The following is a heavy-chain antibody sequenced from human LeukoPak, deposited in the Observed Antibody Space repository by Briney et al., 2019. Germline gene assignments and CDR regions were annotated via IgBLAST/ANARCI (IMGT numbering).Heavy chain of an antibody. CDR1: GFTFDDYA. J-gene: IGHJ4*02. CDR2: ISSSSSYI. V-gene: IGHV3-21*01. Sequence: PGGSLRLSCAASGFTFDDYAMSWVRQAPGKGLEWVSSISSSSSYINYADSVKGRFTISRDNAKNSLYLQMNSLRAEDTAVYYCARRTLWRYFDYWGQGTLVTVSS. CDR3: ARRTLWRYFDY.